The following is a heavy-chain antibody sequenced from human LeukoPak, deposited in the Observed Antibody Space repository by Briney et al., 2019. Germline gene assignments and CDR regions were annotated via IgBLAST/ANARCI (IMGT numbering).Heavy chain of an antibody. CDR1: GGTFSSYA. J-gene: IGHJ5*02. Sequence: SVKVSCKASGGTFSSYAVSWVRQAPGQGLEWMGGIIPIFGTANYAQKFQGRVTITTDESTSTAYMELSSLRSEDTAGYYCARKFYGSGSYYGFSWFDPWGQGTLVTVSS. V-gene: IGHV1-69*05. CDR3: ARKFYGSGSYYGFSWFDP. D-gene: IGHD3-10*01. CDR2: IIPIFGTA.